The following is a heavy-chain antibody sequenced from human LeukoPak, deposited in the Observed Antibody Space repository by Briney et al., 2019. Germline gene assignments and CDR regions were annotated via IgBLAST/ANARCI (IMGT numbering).Heavy chain of an antibody. CDR2: MNPNSGNT. D-gene: IGHD3-9*01. J-gene: IGHJ4*02. V-gene: IGHV1-8*03. Sequence: ASVKVSCKASGYTFTSYDINWVRQATGQGLEWMGWMNPNSGNTGYAQKFQGRVTITRNTSISTAYMELSSLRSDDTAVYYCARVRANYDSLDYWGRGTLVTVSS. CDR3: ARVRANYDSLDY. CDR1: GYTFTSYD.